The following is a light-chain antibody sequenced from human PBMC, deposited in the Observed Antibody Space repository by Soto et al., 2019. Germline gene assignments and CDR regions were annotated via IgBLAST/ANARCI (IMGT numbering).Light chain of an antibody. Sequence: QSALTQPPSASGTPGQRVSISCSGGSSNIGTNTVNWYQHLPGTAPKLLIFSNDERPSGVPDRFSGSKSGTSASLAISGLQSDDEADYYCATWDDSLNGVVSGGGNKVAVL. CDR2: SND. V-gene: IGLV1-44*01. J-gene: IGLJ2*01. CDR1: SSNIGTNT. CDR3: ATWDDSLNGVV.